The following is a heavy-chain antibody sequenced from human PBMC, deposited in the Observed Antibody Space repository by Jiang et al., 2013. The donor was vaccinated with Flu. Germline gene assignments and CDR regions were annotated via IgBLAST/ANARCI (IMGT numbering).Heavy chain of an antibody. V-gene: IGHV3-33*01. CDR3: ARALRFLEWLWDPPEYYYYYGMDV. D-gene: IGHD3-3*01. Sequence: QLLESGGGVVQPGRSLRLSCAASGFTFSSYGMHWVRQAPGRGLEWVAVIWYDGSNKYYADSVKGRFTISRDNSKNTLYLQMNSLRAEDTAVYYCARALRFLEWLWDPPEYYYYYGMDVWGQGTTVTVSS. J-gene: IGHJ6*02. CDR2: IWYDGSNK. CDR1: GFTFSSYG.